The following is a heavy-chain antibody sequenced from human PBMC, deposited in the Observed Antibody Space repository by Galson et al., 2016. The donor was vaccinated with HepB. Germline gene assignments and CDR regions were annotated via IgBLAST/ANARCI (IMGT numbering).Heavy chain of an antibody. V-gene: IGHV4-31*03. J-gene: IGHJ4*02. CDR3: VRDRLKSTY. CDR2: IYYSGNT. D-gene: IGHD2/OR15-2a*01. CDR1: GDSISSGGYY. Sequence: TLSLTCTVSGDSISSGGYYWSWIRQHPAKGLEYIGNIYYSGNTYYNPSLRIRITISIDASKNQFSLKLTSVTAADPAVYYCVRDRLKSTYGGQGTLVTVSS.